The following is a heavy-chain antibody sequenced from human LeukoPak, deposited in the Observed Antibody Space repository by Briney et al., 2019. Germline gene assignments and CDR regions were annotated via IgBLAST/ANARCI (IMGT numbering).Heavy chain of an antibody. D-gene: IGHD3-22*01. CDR2: IHYDGSNK. J-gene: IGHJ4*02. CDR1: GFTFSSYG. CDR3: AKVLSKGGGYYLTDY. Sequence: PGGPLRLSCAVSGFTFSSYGMHWVRQAPGKGLEWVAFIHYDGSNKYYADSVKGRFTISRDNSKNTLYLQMNSLRAEDTAVYYCAKVLSKGGGYYLTDYWGQGTLVTVSS. V-gene: IGHV3-30*02.